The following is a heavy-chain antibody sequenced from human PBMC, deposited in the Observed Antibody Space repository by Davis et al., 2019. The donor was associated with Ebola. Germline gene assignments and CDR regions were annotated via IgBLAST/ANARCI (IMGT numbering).Heavy chain of an antibody. V-gene: IGHV4-61*01. J-gene: IGHJ4*02. D-gene: IGHD6-13*01. CDR2: IYNNGNT. CDR3: ARGLFYSSRVWFFDS. Sequence: SETLSLTCTVSGGSVSSGNSYWSWIRQPPGKGLELIGYIYNNGNTNYNSPLKSRVTISVDTSKNQFSLRLSSVTAADTAMYYCARGLFYSSRVWFFDSWGQGTLVTVSS. CDR1: GGSVSSGNSY.